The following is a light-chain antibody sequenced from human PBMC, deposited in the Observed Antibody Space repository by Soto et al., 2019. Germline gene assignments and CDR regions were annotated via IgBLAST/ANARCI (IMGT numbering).Light chain of an antibody. CDR2: EVA. CDR1: NSDVGAYPY. V-gene: IGLV2-14*03. Sequence: QSALTQPASVSGSPGQSITISCTGTNSDVGAYPYVSWYQQHPGNAPKLLIYEVADRPSGVSDRFSGSKSGNTASLTISALHAEDEAVYYCSSYATSGTNVIFGGGTKVTVL. CDR3: SSYATSGTNVI. J-gene: IGLJ2*01.